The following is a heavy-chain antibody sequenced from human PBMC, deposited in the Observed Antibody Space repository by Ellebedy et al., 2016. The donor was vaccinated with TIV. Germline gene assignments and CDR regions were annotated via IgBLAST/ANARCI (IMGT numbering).Heavy chain of an antibody. Sequence: SETLSLXXTVSGGSVRSGGYSWGWIRQPTGQALELIGYIYHSGNTYYNPSLKSRVTISLDTSMNQFSLKLGSVTTADTAVYYCARGVYYYDSGSYYKAWFGPWGQGTLVAVSS. CDR2: IYHSGNT. CDR1: GGSVRSGGYS. V-gene: IGHV4-30-2*01. CDR3: ARGVYYYDSGSYYKAWFGP. J-gene: IGHJ5*02. D-gene: IGHD3-10*01.